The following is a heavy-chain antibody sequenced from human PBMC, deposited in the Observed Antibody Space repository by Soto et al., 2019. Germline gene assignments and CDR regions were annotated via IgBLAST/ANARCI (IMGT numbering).Heavy chain of an antibody. J-gene: IGHJ3*01. Sequence: ELMLVESGGGLVKVGGSLRLFCTASGFTFSSYNMNWVRQAPGKGLEWVSCISNRGTYINYAASVRGRFTISRDNAKNSVYRQMKDVRAEDTVLYYCVSDIQSPLARDDGLDLWGQGTMVTVSS. CDR1: GFTFSSYN. V-gene: IGHV3-21*01. D-gene: IGHD3-10*01. CDR3: VSDIQSPLARDDGLDL. CDR2: ISNRGTYI.